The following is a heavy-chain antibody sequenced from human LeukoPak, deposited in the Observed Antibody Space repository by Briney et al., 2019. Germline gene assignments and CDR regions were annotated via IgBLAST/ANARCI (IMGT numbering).Heavy chain of an antibody. Sequence: SDTLSLTCPVSGRSISSYYWSWLRQPARKGLESIGRIYTSGSTNYNPSLKSRVTMSVDTSKNQFSLKLSSVTAADTAVYYCARDLNIYASSGRLDYWGQGTLVTVSS. CDR3: ARDLNIYASSGRLDY. J-gene: IGHJ4*02. CDR1: GRSISSYY. D-gene: IGHD3-22*01. CDR2: IYTSGST. V-gene: IGHV4-4*07.